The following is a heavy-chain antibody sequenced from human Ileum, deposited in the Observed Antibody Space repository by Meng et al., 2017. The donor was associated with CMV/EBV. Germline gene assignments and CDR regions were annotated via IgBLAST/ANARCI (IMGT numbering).Heavy chain of an antibody. CDR1: GFTFSDHY. V-gene: IGHV3-72*01. CDR2: TRNKANSYTT. J-gene: IGHJ3*01. Sequence: GRSLRLSWAASGFTFSDHYMDWVRQAPGKGLEWVGRTRNKANSYTTEYAASVKGRFTISRDNAKNSLYLQMDSLRAEDTAVYYCAKDLYYGDPAAFPLWGQGTMVTVSS. D-gene: IGHD2-21*01. CDR3: AKDLYYGDPAAFPL.